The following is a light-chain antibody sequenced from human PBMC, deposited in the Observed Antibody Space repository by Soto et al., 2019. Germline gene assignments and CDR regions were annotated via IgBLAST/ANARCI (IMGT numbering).Light chain of an antibody. Sequence: DIQLTQSPSFLSASVGDRVTITCRASQGISSYLAWYQQKPGKAPKLLIYAASTLQSGVPSRFSGSGYGTEFTLTISSLQPEDFATYSCQQLNSYPPMYTFGQGTKLEIK. V-gene: IGKV1-9*01. CDR1: QGISSY. J-gene: IGKJ2*01. CDR2: AAS. CDR3: QQLNSYPPMYT.